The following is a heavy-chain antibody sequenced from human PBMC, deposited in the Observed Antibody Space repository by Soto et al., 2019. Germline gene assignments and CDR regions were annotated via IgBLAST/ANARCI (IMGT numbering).Heavy chain of an antibody. J-gene: IGHJ3*02. CDR2: ISWNSGSI. D-gene: IGHD2-15*01. V-gene: IGHV3-9*01. Sequence: EVQLVESGGGLVQPGRSLRLSCAASGFTFDDYAMHWVRQAPGKGLEWVSGISWNSGSIGYADSVKGRFTISRDNAKNSLYLQMNSLRAEDTALYYCAKEAMVAATRGAFDIWGQGTMVTVSS. CDR3: AKEAMVAATRGAFDI. CDR1: GFTFDDYA.